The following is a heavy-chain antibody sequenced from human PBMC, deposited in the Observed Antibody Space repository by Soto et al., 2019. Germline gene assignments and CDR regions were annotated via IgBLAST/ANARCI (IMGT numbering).Heavy chain of an antibody. CDR2: IKQDGSEK. V-gene: IGHV3-7*01. D-gene: IGHD2-8*01. CDR3: AREVLMVYAIPRGYYYGMDV. CDR1: GFTFSSYW. J-gene: IGHJ6*02. Sequence: WSLRLFCAASGFTFSSYWMSWVRQAPGKGLEWVANIKQDGSEKYYVDSVKGRFTISRDNAKNSLYLQMNSLRAEDTAVYYCAREVLMVYAIPRGYYYGMDVWGQGTTVTVSS.